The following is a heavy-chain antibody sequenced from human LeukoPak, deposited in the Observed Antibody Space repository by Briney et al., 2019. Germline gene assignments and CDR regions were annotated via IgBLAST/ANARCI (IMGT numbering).Heavy chain of an antibody. J-gene: IGHJ4*02. Sequence: ASVKVSCKVSGYTLTELSMHWVRQAPGKGLEWMGGFDPEDGETIYAQKFQGRVTMTEDTSTDTAYMELSSLRSEDTAVYYCATYVTIFGVVTAVDYWGQGTLVTVSS. CDR1: GYTLTELS. CDR3: ATYVTIFGVVTAVDY. V-gene: IGHV1-24*01. CDR2: FDPEDGET. D-gene: IGHD3-3*01.